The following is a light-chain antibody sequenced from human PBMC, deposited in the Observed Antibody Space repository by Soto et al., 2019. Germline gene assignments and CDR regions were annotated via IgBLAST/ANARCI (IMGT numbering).Light chain of an antibody. CDR2: DVS. Sequence: QSALTQPASVSGSPGQSIAISCTGTSSDVGGYNYVSWYQPHPGKAPKLMIYDVSNRPSGVSNRFSGSKSGNTASLTISGLQAEDEADYYCSSYTSNRTLYVFGTGTKLTVL. CDR3: SSYTSNRTLYV. J-gene: IGLJ1*01. CDR1: SSDVGGYNY. V-gene: IGLV2-14*03.